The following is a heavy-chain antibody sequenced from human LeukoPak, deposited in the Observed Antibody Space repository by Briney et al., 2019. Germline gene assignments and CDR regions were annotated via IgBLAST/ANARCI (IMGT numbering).Heavy chain of an antibody. CDR3: ARVLFNSGYDY. CDR2: INPNSGGT. D-gene: IGHD2-21*01. CDR1: GYTFTGAY. Sequence: ASVKVSCKASGYTFTGAYMHWVRQAPGQGLEWMGWINPNSGGTQFAQKFQGRVTMTRDTSISTAYMELDRLRSDDTAVYYCARVLFNSGYDYWGQGTLVTVSS. V-gene: IGHV1-2*02. J-gene: IGHJ4*02.